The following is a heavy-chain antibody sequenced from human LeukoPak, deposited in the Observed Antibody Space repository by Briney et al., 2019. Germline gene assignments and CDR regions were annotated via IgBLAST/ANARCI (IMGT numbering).Heavy chain of an antibody. Sequence: SETLSLTCAVSGGSISSSNYYWAWIRQPPGKGLEWIGYIYYSGSTDYNPSLKSRVTISVDTSKNQFSLKLSSVTAADTAVYYCARDGSRLSGHGSGSYLDPFDIWGQGTMVTVSS. CDR3: ARDGSRLSGHGSGSYLDPFDI. CDR2: IYYSGST. V-gene: IGHV4-61*01. J-gene: IGHJ3*02. CDR1: GGSISSSNYY. D-gene: IGHD3-10*01.